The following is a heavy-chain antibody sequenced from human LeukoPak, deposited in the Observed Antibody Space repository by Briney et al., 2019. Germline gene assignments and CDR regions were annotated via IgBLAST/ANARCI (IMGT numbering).Heavy chain of an antibody. Sequence: ASVTVSCKAAGYTFTSYGISWVRQAPGQGREWMGWISAYNGNTIYAQKIQGRVTMTTDTSTRTAYMGLRSLRSDDTAVYYCARADTYYYDSSGYYWFDYWGQGTLVTVSS. CDR2: ISAYNGNT. CDR1: GYTFTSYG. D-gene: IGHD3-22*01. CDR3: ARADTYYYDSSGYYWFDY. V-gene: IGHV1-18*01. J-gene: IGHJ4*02.